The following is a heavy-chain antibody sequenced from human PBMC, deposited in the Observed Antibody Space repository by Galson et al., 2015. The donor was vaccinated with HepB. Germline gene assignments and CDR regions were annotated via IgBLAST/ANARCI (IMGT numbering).Heavy chain of an antibody. J-gene: IGHJ5*02. CDR2: IIPIFGTA. D-gene: IGHD2-2*01. CDR1: GGTFSSYA. V-gene: IGHV1-69*13. Sequence: SVKVSCKASGGTFSSYAISWVRQAPGQGLEWMGGIIPIFGTANYAQKFQGRVTITADESTSTAYMELSGLRSEDTAVYYCARDLGLGYCSSTSCLGWFDPWGQGTLVTVSS. CDR3: ARDLGLGYCSSTSCLGWFDP.